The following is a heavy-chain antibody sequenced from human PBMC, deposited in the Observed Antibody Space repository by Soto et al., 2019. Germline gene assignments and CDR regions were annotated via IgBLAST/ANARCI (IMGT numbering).Heavy chain of an antibody. CDR1: GYTFTSYA. CDR3: AREHMVRGAIMFDY. D-gene: IGHD3-10*01. J-gene: IGHJ4*02. V-gene: IGHV1-3*01. Sequence: ASVKVSCKASGYTFTSYAMHWVRQAPGQRLEWMGWINAGNGNTKYSRKFQGRVTITRDTSASTAYMELSSLRSEDTAVYYCAREHMVRGAIMFDYWGQGTLVTVSS. CDR2: INAGNGNT.